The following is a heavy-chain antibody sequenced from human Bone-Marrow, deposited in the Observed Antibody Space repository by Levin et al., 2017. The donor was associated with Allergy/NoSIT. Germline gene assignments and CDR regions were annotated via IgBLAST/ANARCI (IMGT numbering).Heavy chain of an antibody. D-gene: IGHD4-17*01. V-gene: IGHV4-59*01. CDR1: GVSLSGYY. Sequence: RSQTLSLTCTVSGVSLSGYYWSWIRQAPGKGLEWIGYIFYRGSTTYNSSLKTRVTISLDTSKNQFSLRLSSVTAADTAIYYCARIIGRDYGEYWRPKNYNMDVWGQGTTVIVFS. CDR2: IFYRGST. J-gene: IGHJ6*02. CDR3: ARIIGRDYGEYWRPKNYNMDV.